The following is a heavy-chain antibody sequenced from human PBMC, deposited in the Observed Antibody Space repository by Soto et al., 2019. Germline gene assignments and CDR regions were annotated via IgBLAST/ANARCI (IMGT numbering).Heavy chain of an antibody. CDR1: GDSISTYY. CDR2: IYYSGST. D-gene: IGHD2-21*01. J-gene: IGHJ4*02. V-gene: IGHV4-59*01. Sequence: SETLSLTCTVSGDSISTYYWSWIRQPPGKGLEWIGYIYYSGSTNYNPSLKSRVTISVDTSKNQFSLKLSSVTAADTAVYYCARVLFRLSYFDYWGQGTLVTVSS. CDR3: ARVLFRLSYFDY.